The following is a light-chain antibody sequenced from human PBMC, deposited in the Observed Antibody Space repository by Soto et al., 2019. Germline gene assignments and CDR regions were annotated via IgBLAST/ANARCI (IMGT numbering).Light chain of an antibody. Sequence: DIQMTQSPSTLSASVGDRVTITCRASQSISSWLAWYQQKPGKAPKLLIYKASSLESGVPSRFSGSGSGTEFTLTISSLQPVDFATYYCQQYNSYSRGTFGQGTKVEIK. V-gene: IGKV1-5*03. J-gene: IGKJ1*01. CDR3: QQYNSYSRGT. CDR1: QSISSW. CDR2: KAS.